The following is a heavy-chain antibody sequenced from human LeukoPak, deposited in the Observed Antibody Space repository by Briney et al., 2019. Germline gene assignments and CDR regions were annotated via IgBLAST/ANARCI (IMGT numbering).Heavy chain of an antibody. CDR2: ISSSSSYI. D-gene: IGHD3-10*01. V-gene: IGHV3-21*04. Sequence: GGSLRLSCAASGFTFSSYSMNWVRQAPGKGLEWVSSISSSSSYIYYADSVKGRFTISRDNAKNSLYLQMNSLRAEDTAVYHCARDRTYGAFDIWGQGTMVTVSS. J-gene: IGHJ3*02. CDR1: GFTFSSYS. CDR3: ARDRTYGAFDI.